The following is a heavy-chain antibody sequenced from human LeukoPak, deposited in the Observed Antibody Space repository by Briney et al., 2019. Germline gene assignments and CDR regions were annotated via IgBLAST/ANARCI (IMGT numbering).Heavy chain of an antibody. CDR2: ISPYHGNT. V-gene: IGHV1-18*01. J-gene: IGHJ4*02. CDR1: GYTFTSYG. Sequence: ASVKVSCKASGYTFTSYGISWVRQAPGQGLAWMGWISPYHGNTNYAQKLQGTVTMTTDTPTSTAYKALRSQRSDDAGVYYCARGIAAACTPFDYRGQGSQVTDS. CDR3: ARGIAAACTPFDY. D-gene: IGHD6-13*01.